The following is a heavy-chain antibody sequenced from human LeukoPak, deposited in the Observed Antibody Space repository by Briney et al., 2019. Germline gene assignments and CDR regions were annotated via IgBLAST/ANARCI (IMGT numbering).Heavy chain of an antibody. CDR1: GFTFSSYW. D-gene: IGHD1-26*01. CDR3: ARVAIIVGAYYLDY. Sequence: PGGSLRLSCAASGFTFSSYWMRWVRQAPGKGLELVANIKQGGSEKYYVDSVQGRFTISRDNAKNSLYLQMNSLRAEDTAVYYCARVAIIVGAYYLDYRGQGNLVTVSS. CDR2: IKQGGSEK. V-gene: IGHV3-7*01. J-gene: IGHJ4*02.